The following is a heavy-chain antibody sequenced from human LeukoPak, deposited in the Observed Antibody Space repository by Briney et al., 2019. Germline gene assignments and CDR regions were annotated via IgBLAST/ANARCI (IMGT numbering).Heavy chain of an antibody. Sequence: PGGSLRLSCTASVFTFSDFHMSWIRQAPGKGLEWVSHISGSGYAIHHPGSVKGRFTISRDNAKNSLYLQMNSLRVEDSAVYYCARLSGTYSRGGDHWGQGTLVTVSS. J-gene: IGHJ4*02. CDR1: VFTFSDFH. CDR3: ARLSGTYSRGGDH. D-gene: IGHD1-26*01. CDR2: ISGSGYAI. V-gene: IGHV3-11*01.